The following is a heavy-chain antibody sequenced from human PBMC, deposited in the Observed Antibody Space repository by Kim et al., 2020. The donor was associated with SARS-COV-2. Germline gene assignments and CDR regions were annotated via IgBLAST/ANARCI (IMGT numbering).Heavy chain of an antibody. V-gene: IGHV1-46*01. D-gene: IGHD3-22*01. Sequence: ASVKVSCKASGYTFTSYSINWVRQAPGQGLEWMGIINPIVGSTSYAQKFQGSSPMTKPQFRSTDYMTLVTWSSLDTALLHYASFYYYDSRGYYPEGAFDI. CDR3: ASFYYYDSRGYYPEGAFDI. J-gene: IGHJ3*02. CDR2: INPIVGST. CDR1: GYTFTSYS.